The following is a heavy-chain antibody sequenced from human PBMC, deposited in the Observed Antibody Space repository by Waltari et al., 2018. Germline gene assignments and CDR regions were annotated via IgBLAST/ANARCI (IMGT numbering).Heavy chain of an antibody. V-gene: IGHV3-53*01. CDR3: ATSMAVAGKGRGWFDS. Sequence: EVQLVESGGGLIQPGGSLRLSCAASGFTVRNYMSWVRQAPGKRLEWVSVIYTGGSTDYADSVKGRFTISRDNSKNTLYLQMNSLRAEDTAVYYCATSMAVAGKGRGWFDSWGQGTLVTVSS. CDR1: GFTVRNY. CDR2: IYTGGST. J-gene: IGHJ5*01. D-gene: IGHD6-19*01.